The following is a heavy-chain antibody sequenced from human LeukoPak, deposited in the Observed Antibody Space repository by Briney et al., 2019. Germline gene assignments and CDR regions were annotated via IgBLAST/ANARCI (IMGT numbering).Heavy chain of an antibody. CDR3: ARDRITIFGVVSEHYMDV. V-gene: IGHV3-74*01. CDR1: GFTFSSYW. Sequence: GGSLRLSCAASGFTFSSYWMHWVRQAQGKGLVGFSRINSGGRSTSYPESVKGRFTISRDNAKNTLYLQMNSLRAEDTAVYYCARDRITIFGVVSEHYMDVWGKGTTVTVSS. J-gene: IGHJ6*03. D-gene: IGHD3-3*01. CDR2: INSGGRST.